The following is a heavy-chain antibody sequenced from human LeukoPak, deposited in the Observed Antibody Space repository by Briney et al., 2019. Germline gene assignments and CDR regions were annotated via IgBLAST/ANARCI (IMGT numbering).Heavy chain of an antibody. CDR1: GFTFSSYA. V-gene: IGHV3-21*01. CDR2: ISSSSSYI. D-gene: IGHD3-3*01. J-gene: IGHJ4*02. CDR3: ARLLRRSGYYADY. Sequence: GGSLRLSCAASGFTFSSYAMSWVRQAPGKGLEWVSSISSSSSYIYYADSVKGRFTISRDNAKNSLYLQMNSLRAEDTAVYYCARLLRRSGYYADYWGQGTLVTVSS.